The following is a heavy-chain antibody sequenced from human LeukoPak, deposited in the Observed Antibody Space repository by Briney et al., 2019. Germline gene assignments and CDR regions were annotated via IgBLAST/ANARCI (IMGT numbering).Heavy chain of an antibody. J-gene: IGHJ4*02. V-gene: IGHV3-74*01. Sequence: PGGSLRLSCAASGFTFSNYWMHWVRQAPGRGLVWVSRINGDGTATNYADHVKGRFTISRDNTKNTLYLQMSSLGAEDTAVYYCAGGPSGVGNYWGQGTLVTVSA. CDR3: AGGPSGVGNY. CDR1: GFTFSNYW. CDR2: INGDGTAT. D-gene: IGHD3-3*01.